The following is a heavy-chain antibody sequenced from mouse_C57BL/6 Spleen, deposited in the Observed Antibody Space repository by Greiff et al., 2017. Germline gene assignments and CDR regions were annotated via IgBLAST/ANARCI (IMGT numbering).Heavy chain of an antibody. CDR2: INPSNGGT. J-gene: IGHJ2*01. V-gene: IGHV1-53*01. CDR1: GYTFTSYW. CDR3: ARTLLPIYYGNYELDY. D-gene: IGHD2-1*01. Sequence: QVQLQQPGTELVKPGASVKLSCKASGYTFTSYWMHWVKQRPGQGLEWIGNINPSNGGTNYNEKFKSKDTLTVDKSSSTAYMQLSSLTSEDSAVXYCARTLLPIYYGNYELDYWGQGTTLTVSS.